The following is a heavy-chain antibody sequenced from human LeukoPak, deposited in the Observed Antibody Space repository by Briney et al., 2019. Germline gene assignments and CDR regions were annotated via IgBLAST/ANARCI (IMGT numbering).Heavy chain of an antibody. CDR2: MSFDGSNK. D-gene: IGHD2-21*02. Sequence: GGSRSFSCAAPGFIINAYVLHWVRQAPGKGLEWVAVMSFDGSNKNYEDSVKGRFTISRDNSKNTLYLQMNSLRAEDTAVYYCARDDFGFDPWGQGTLATVSS. CDR3: ARDDFGFDP. V-gene: IGHV3-30-3*01. J-gene: IGHJ5*02. CDR1: GFIINAYV.